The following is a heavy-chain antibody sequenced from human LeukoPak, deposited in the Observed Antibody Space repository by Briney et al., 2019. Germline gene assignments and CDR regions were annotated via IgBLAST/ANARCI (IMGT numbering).Heavy chain of an antibody. J-gene: IGHJ6*03. Sequence: ASVKVSCKVSGYSLSELSMHWVRQAPGKGLEWIGAHGVEDAETIYAQKFQGRVTMTDDTSTDTAYLDLSGLRSEDTAVYYCATAAREVTSFRIFHFYYMDVWGKGTTVTVSS. V-gene: IGHV1-24*01. D-gene: IGHD2/OR15-2a*01. CDR1: GYSLSELS. CDR3: ATAAREVTSFRIFHFYYMDV. CDR2: HGVEDAET.